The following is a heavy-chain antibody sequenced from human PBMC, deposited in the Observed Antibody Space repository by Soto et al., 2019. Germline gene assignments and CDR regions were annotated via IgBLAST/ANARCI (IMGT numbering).Heavy chain of an antibody. CDR3: ARVGSTCSSPSCYPPYYFDY. J-gene: IGHJ4*02. CDR1: GYTFTSYG. Sequence: QVQLVQSGAEVKKPGASVKVSCKASGYTFTSYGISWVRQAPGQGLEWMGWISAYNGNTNYAQKLQGRVTMTTDTSTSTAYMELGSLGSDDTAVYYCARVGSTCSSPSCYPPYYFDYWGEGTLVTVSS. D-gene: IGHD2-2*01. V-gene: IGHV1-18*01. CDR2: ISAYNGNT.